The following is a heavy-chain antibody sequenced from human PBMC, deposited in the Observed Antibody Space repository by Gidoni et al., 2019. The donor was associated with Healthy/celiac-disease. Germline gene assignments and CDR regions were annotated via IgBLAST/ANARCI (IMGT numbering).Heavy chain of an antibody. D-gene: IGHD3-3*01. J-gene: IGHJ5*02. Sequence: QVQLQQWGAGLLKPSETLSLPFAVYGGSFIVYFWFWIRQPPGKGLEWIGEINHSGSTNYNPSLKSRLTISVDTSKNQFSLKLSSVTAADTAVYYCSRGKINTSRFLAGTRFDPWGQGTLVTVSS. CDR3: SRGKINTSRFLAGTRFDP. V-gene: IGHV4-34*01. CDR1: GGSFIVYF. CDR2: INHSGST.